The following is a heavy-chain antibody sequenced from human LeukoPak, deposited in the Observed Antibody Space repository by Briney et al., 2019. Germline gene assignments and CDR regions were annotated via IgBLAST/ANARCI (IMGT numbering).Heavy chain of an antibody. CDR1: GFTFSNAW. Sequence: GGSLRLSCAASGFTFSNAWMSWVRQAAGKGLEWVGRIKSKTDGGTTDYAAPVKGRFTISRDDSKNTVYLQMNSLRAEDTAVYYCARDGLYSSSWAYYFDYWGQGTLVTVSS. D-gene: IGHD6-13*01. V-gene: IGHV3-15*01. J-gene: IGHJ4*02. CDR2: IKSKTDGGTT. CDR3: ARDGLYSSSWAYYFDY.